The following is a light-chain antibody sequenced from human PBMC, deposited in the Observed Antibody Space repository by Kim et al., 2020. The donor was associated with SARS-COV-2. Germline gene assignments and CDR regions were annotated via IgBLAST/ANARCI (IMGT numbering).Light chain of an antibody. V-gene: IGKV1-5*03. CDR3: QQYNTYQYT. CDR1: QNIGSW. Sequence: DIQMTQSPSTLSASVGDRVTITCRASQNIGSWLAWYQQKPGKAPNLLIYEASSLVSGVPSTFSGSGSGTEFTLTISSLQPDDFATYYCQQYNTYQYTFGQGTKLEI. CDR2: EAS. J-gene: IGKJ2*01.